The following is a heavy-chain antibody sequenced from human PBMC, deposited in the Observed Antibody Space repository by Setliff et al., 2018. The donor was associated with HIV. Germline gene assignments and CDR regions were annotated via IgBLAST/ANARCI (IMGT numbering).Heavy chain of an antibody. CDR1: GGSISRYY. D-gene: IGHD3-10*01. Sequence: SETLSLTCTVSGGSISRYYWSWIRQPAGKGLEWIGRIYPSGNINYNPSLKSRHTMSIDTSKNQFSLNLSSVTAADTAVYYCARDAGAHYGSGPPLEYWGQGIQVTVSS. CDR2: IYPSGNI. V-gene: IGHV4-4*07. CDR3: ARDAGAHYGSGPPLEY. J-gene: IGHJ4*02.